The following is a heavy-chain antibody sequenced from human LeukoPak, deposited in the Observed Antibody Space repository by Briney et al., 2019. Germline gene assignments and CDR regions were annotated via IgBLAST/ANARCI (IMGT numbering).Heavy chain of an antibody. J-gene: IGHJ6*02. Sequence: SQTLSLTCTVPGGSISSGSYYWSWIRQPAGKGLEWIGRIYTSGSTNYNPSLKSRVTISVDTSKNQFSLKLSSVTAADTAVYYCARGVGYCSSTSCYHYYGMDVWGQGTTVTVSS. D-gene: IGHD2-2*03. CDR3: ARGVGYCSSTSCYHYYGMDV. CDR2: IYTSGST. CDR1: GGSISSGSYY. V-gene: IGHV4-61*02.